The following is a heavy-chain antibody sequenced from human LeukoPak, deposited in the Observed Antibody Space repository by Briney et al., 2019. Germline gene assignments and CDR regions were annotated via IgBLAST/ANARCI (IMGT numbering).Heavy chain of an antibody. J-gene: IGHJ4*02. V-gene: IGHV1-69*05. CDR1: GGTFSSYA. Sequence: SVKVSCKASGGTFSSYAISWVRQAPGQGLEWMGGIIPIFGTANYAQKFQGRVTITTDESTSTAYMELSSLRSEDTAVYFCATSITIFGVVILSFDYWGQGTLVTVSS. D-gene: IGHD3-3*01. CDR3: ATSITIFGVVILSFDY. CDR2: IIPIFGTA.